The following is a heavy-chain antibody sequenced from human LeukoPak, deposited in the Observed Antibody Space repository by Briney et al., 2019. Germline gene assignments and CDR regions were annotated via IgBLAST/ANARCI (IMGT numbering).Heavy chain of an antibody. CDR1: NGSISSHY. CDR3: ARIRDSSGYYLGAFDI. CDR2: IYTSGST. Sequence: PSETLSLTCTVSNGSISSHYWSWIRQPAGEGLEWIGRIYTSGSTNYNPSLKSRLTMSLDTSKSQFSLRLTSVTAADTAVYYCARIRDSSGYYLGAFDIWGQGTTVTVSS. D-gene: IGHD3-22*01. V-gene: IGHV4-4*07. J-gene: IGHJ3*02.